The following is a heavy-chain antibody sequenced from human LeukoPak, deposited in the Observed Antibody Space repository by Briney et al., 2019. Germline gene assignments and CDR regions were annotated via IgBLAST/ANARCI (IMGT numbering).Heavy chain of an antibody. Sequence: ASVKVSCKASGYTFTSYAMHWVRQAPGQRLEWMGWINAANGSTKYSQKFQGRVTITRDTSASRAYMELSSLRSEDTAVYYCAGTYYYDSSGYYPAFDYWGQGTLVTVSS. CDR2: INAANGST. D-gene: IGHD3-22*01. CDR3: AGTYYYDSSGYYPAFDY. J-gene: IGHJ4*02. CDR1: GYTFTSYA. V-gene: IGHV1-3*01.